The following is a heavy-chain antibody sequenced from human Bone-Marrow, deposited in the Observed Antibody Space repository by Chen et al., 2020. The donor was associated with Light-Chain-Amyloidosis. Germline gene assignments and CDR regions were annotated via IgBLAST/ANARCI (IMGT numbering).Heavy chain of an antibody. J-gene: IGHJ4*02. CDR3: ARDTGIAARFDY. CDR2: IYHSGST. CDR1: GYSISSGYY. D-gene: IGHD6-6*01. Sequence: QVQLQESGPGLVKPSETLSLTCAVSGYSISSGYYWGWIRQPPGKGLEWIGSIYHSGSTYYNPSLKSRVTISVDTSKNQFSLKLSSVTAADTAVYYCARDTGIAARFDYWGQGTLVTVSS. V-gene: IGHV4-38-2*02.